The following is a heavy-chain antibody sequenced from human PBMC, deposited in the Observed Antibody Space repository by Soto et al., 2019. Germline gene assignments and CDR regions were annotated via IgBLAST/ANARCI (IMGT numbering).Heavy chain of an antibody. CDR2: IIPIFGTA. D-gene: IGHD2-15*01. CDR3: ARGVDCSGGSCYRSPSFDY. V-gene: IGHV1-69*06. CDR1: GGTFSSYA. J-gene: IGHJ4*02. Sequence: SVKVSCKASGGTFSSYAISWVRQAPGQGLEWMGGIIPIFGTANYAQKFQGRVTITADKSTSTAYMELSSLRSEDTAVYYCARGVDCSGGSCYRSPSFDYWGQGTLVTVSS.